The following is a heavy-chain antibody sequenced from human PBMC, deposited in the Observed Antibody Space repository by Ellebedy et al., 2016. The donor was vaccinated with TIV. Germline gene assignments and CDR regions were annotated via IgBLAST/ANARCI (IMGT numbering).Heavy chain of an antibody. D-gene: IGHD6-6*01. CDR3: ARGLYVGSSSSDY. CDR2: IKEDGSEK. V-gene: IGHV3-7*01. Sequence: GESLKISXAASGFTFSSYWMSWVRQAPGKGLKWVANIKEDGSEKYSVDSVKGRFTISRDNAKNSLYLQMNSLRAEDTAVYYCARGLYVGSSSSDYWGQGTLVTVSS. J-gene: IGHJ4*02. CDR1: GFTFSSYW.